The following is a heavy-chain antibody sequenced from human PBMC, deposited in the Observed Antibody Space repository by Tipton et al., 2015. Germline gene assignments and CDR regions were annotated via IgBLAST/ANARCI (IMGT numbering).Heavy chain of an antibody. CDR3: AKGGYSADHPYFFDY. V-gene: IGHV3-21*04. D-gene: IGHD2-15*01. CDR2: ITSSSDYI. CDR1: GFTFSSYG. J-gene: IGHJ4*02. Sequence: SLRLSCAASGFTFSSYGMTWVRQAPGKGLEWVSSITSSSDYIYYADSVKGRFSISRDNSKNTLYLQMNSLRAEDTAVYYCAKGGYSADHPYFFDYWGQGTLVTVSS.